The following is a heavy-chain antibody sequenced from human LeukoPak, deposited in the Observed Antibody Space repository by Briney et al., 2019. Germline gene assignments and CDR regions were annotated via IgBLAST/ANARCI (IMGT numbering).Heavy chain of an antibody. J-gene: IGHJ5*02. CDR1: GYTFTGYY. Sequence: ASVKVSCKASGYTFTGYYMHWVRQAPGQGLEWMGWINPNSGGTNYAQKFQGRVTMTRDTSISTAYMELSRLRSDDTAVHYCARDGSSWYNWFDPWGQGTLVTVSS. V-gene: IGHV1-2*02. CDR2: INPNSGGT. D-gene: IGHD6-13*01. CDR3: ARDGSSWYNWFDP.